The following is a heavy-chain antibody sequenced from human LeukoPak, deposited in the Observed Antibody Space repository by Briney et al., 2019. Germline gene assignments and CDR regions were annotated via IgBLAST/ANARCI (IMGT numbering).Heavy chain of an antibody. V-gene: IGHV4-39*07. CDR2: VFYSGST. Sequence: SETLSLTCTVSGGSISSSSYYWGWIRQPPGKGLEWIGSVFYSGSTYYNPSLKSRVTISVDTSKNQFSLKLSSVTAADTAVYYCARGGTYYDSSGYYFFDYWGQGTLVTVSS. CDR1: GGSISSSSYY. D-gene: IGHD3-22*01. CDR3: ARGGTYYDSSGYYFFDY. J-gene: IGHJ4*02.